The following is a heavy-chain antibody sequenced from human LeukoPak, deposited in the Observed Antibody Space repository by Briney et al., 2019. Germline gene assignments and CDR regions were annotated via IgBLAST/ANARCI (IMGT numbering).Heavy chain of an antibody. CDR1: GYTFTGYY. Sequence: ASVKVSCKASGYTFTGYYMHWVRQAPGQGLEWMGWINPNSGGTNYAQRFQGRVTMTRDTSISTAYMELSRLRSDDTAVYYCARESLAVAGTLGVDYWGQGTLVTVSS. CDR2: INPNSGGT. CDR3: ARESLAVAGTLGVDY. J-gene: IGHJ4*02. D-gene: IGHD6-19*01. V-gene: IGHV1-2*02.